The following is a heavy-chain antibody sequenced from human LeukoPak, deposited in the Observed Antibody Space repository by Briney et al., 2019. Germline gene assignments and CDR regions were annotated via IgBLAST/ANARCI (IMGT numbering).Heavy chain of an antibody. J-gene: IGHJ3*02. CDR3: ARTVSSAGWSDDAFDI. D-gene: IGHD6-19*01. V-gene: IGHV3-20*04. Sequence: GGSLRLSCAASGFTFDDYGMSWARHAPGKGLEWVPGINWDGGSTGYADSVKGRFTISRDNAKNFLYLQMSSLRAEDTALYYCARTVSSAGWSDDAFDIWGQGTMVTVSS. CDR2: INWDGGST. CDR1: GFTFDDYG.